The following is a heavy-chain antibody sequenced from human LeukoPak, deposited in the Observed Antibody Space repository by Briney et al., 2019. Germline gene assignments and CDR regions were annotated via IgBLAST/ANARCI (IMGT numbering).Heavy chain of an antibody. CDR3: ARVGVWGSPDDY. D-gene: IGHD3-16*01. CDR1: GFTFSDYY. J-gene: IGHJ4*02. CDR2: ISSSTNYT. V-gene: IGHV3-11*06. Sequence: PGGSLRLSCAASGFTFSDYYMSWIRQAPGKGLEWLSYISSSTNYTDYADSVKGRFTISRDNAKKSLYLQMNSLRVEDTAVYYCARVGVWGSPDDYWGQGTLVIVSS.